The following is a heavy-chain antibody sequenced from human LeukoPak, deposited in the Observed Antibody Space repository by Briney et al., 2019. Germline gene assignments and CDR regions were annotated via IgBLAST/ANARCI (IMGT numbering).Heavy chain of an antibody. Sequence: GSLRLSCAASGFTVSSNYMTWVRQAPGKGLEWIGEINHSGSTNYNPSLKSRVTISVDTSKNQFSLKLSSVTAADTAVYYCARAALRWLGYYYGMDVWGQGTTVTVSS. CDR3: ARAALRWLGYYYGMDV. V-gene: IGHV4-34*01. CDR2: INHSGST. J-gene: IGHJ6*02. CDR1: GFTVSSNY. D-gene: IGHD4-23*01.